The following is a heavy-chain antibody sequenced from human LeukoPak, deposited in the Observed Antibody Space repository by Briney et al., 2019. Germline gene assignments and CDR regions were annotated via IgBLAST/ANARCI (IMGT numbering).Heavy chain of an antibody. Sequence: PGGSLRLSCAVSGFTFSSYGMHWVRQAPGKGLEWVAVMWYDGSNKYYADSVKGRFTISRDNSKNTLYLQMNSLRAEDTAVYYCVRDEDSYGPFDYWGQGTLVTVSS. J-gene: IGHJ4*02. D-gene: IGHD5-18*01. CDR1: GFTFSSYG. CDR2: MWYDGSNK. CDR3: VRDEDSYGPFDY. V-gene: IGHV3-33*01.